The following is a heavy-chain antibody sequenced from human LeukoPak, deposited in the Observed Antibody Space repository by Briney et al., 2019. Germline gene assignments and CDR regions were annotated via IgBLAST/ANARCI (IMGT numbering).Heavy chain of an antibody. V-gene: IGHV7-4-1*02. J-gene: IGHJ4*02. CDR1: GYTFTGYA. CDR3: ARVPRRGYYYDSSGYYLDY. CDR2: INTNTGNP. D-gene: IGHD3-22*01. Sequence: EASVKVSCKASGYTFTGYAMNWVRQAPGQGLEWMGWINTNTGNPTYAQGFTGRFVFSLDTSVSTAYLQISSLKAEDTAVYYCARVPRRGYYYDSSGYYLDYWGQGTLVTVSS.